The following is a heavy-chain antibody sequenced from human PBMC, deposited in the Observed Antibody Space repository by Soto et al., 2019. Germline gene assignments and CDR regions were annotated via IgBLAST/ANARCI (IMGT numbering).Heavy chain of an antibody. V-gene: IGHV3-11*05. Sequence: QVQLVESGGGLVKPGGSLRLSCAASGFTFSDYYMSWIRQAPGKGLEWVSYISSSSSYTNYADSVKGRFTISRDNAKNSLYLQMNRLRAEDTAVYYCAGVRMVRAYYFDYWGQGTLVTVSS. CDR3: AGVRMVRAYYFDY. D-gene: IGHD3-10*01. J-gene: IGHJ4*02. CDR1: GFTFSDYY. CDR2: ISSSSSYT.